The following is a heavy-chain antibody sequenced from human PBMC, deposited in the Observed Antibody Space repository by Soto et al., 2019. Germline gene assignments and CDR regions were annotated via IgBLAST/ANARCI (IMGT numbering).Heavy chain of an antibody. Sequence: GESLKISCKGSGYSFTSYWIGWVRQMPGKGLEWMGIIYPGDSDTRYSPSFQGQVTISADKSISTAYLQWSSLKASDTAMYYCATFVSVVAGTGYFDYWGQGTLVTVSS. CDR1: GYSFTSYW. CDR2: IYPGDSDT. D-gene: IGHD2-15*01. J-gene: IGHJ4*02. CDR3: ATFVSVVAGTGYFDY. V-gene: IGHV5-51*01.